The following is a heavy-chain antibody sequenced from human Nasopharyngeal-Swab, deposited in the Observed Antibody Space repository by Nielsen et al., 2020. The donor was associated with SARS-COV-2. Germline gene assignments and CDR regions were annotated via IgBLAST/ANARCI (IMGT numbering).Heavy chain of an antibody. Sequence: GESLKISCAASGFTFSSYWMSWVRQAPGKGLEWVANIKQDGGEKNYVDSVKGRFTISRDNAKNSLYLQMNSLRVEDTAVYFCARLPRNNWRLDSWGQGILVTVSS. CDR2: IKQDGGEK. V-gene: IGHV3-7*03. D-gene: IGHD1-20*01. CDR3: ARLPRNNWRLDS. J-gene: IGHJ4*02. CDR1: GFTFSSYW.